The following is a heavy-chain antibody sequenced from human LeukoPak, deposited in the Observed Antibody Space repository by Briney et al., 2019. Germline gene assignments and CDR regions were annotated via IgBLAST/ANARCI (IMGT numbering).Heavy chain of an antibody. J-gene: IGHJ4*03. CDR3: ARYYFGSGSYFDY. CDR1: GGSISSGSCY. V-gene: IGHV4-31*03. Sequence: PSQTLSLTCTVSGGSISSGSCYWSWIRQPPGKGLECIGYIYYSGSTYYNPSLKSRVTISVDTSKKQFSLKLSSVTAADTAVYYCARYYFGSGSYFDYWGQGTLVTVSS. CDR2: IYYSGST. D-gene: IGHD3-10*01.